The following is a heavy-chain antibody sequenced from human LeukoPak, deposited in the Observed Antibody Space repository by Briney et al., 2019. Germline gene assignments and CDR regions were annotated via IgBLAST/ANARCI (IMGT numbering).Heavy chain of an antibody. CDR3: TRDHVAVAGTTDY. CDR1: GYNFTSYT. J-gene: IGHJ4*02. V-gene: IGHV1-18*01. D-gene: IGHD6-19*01. Sequence: ASVKVSCKASGYNFTSYTISWVRQAPGQGLEWMGWISAYNGNTNYAQNLQGRVTMTTDTSSNTAYMELRSLTSDDTAVHYCTRDHVAVAGTTDYWGQGTLVTVSS. CDR2: ISAYNGNT.